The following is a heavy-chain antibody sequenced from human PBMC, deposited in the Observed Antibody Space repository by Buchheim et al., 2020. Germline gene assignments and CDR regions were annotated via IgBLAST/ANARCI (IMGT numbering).Heavy chain of an antibody. J-gene: IGHJ6*02. CDR2: IIPILGIA. V-gene: IGHV1-69*04. CDR1: GGSFSSYA. CDR3: ASSKSYYDSSGFRMDV. Sequence: VKKPGSSVKVSCTASGGSFSSYAISWVRQAPGQGLEWMGRIIPILGIANYAQKFQGRVTITADKSTSTAYMELSSLRSEDTAVYYWASSKSYYDSSGFRMDVWGQGTT. D-gene: IGHD3-22*01.